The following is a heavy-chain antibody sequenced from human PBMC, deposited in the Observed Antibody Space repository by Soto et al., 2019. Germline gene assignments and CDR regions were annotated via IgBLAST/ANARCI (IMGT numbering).Heavy chain of an antibody. J-gene: IGHJ4*02. D-gene: IGHD2-15*01. CDR2: INAGNGNT. Sequence: ASVKVSCKASGYTFTSYAMHWVRQAPGQRLGWMGWINAGNGNTKYSQEFQGRVTITRDTSASTAYMELSSLRSEDTAVYYCARDCSGGSCYLAMDYWGQGTLVTVSS. V-gene: IGHV1-3*01. CDR1: GYTFTSYA. CDR3: ARDCSGGSCYLAMDY.